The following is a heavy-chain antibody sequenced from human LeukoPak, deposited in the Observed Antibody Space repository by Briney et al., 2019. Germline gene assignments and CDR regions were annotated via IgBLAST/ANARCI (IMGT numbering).Heavy chain of an antibody. D-gene: IGHD1-26*01. CDR2: IYYSGST. Sequence: ETLSLTCTVSGYSISSSSYYWGWIRQPPGKGLEWIGSIYYSGSTYYNPSLKSRVTVSVDTSKNQFSLKLSSVTAADTAVYYCARVKWELPQIDYWGQGTLVTVSS. J-gene: IGHJ4*02. CDR3: ARVKWELPQIDY. CDR1: GYSISSSSYY. V-gene: IGHV4-39*07.